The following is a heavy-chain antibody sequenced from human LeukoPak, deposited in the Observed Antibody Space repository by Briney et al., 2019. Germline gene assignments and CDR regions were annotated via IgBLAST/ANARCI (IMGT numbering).Heavy chain of an antibody. CDR1: GGSFSGYY. Sequence: KPSETLSLTCAVYGGSFSGYYWSWIRQPPGKGLEWIGEINHSGSTNYNPSLKSQVTISVDTSKNQFSLKLSSVTAADTAVYYCARGHAITMIVVVSAYFDYWGQGTLVTVSS. V-gene: IGHV4-34*01. D-gene: IGHD3-22*01. J-gene: IGHJ4*02. CDR2: INHSGST. CDR3: ARGHAITMIVVVSAYFDY.